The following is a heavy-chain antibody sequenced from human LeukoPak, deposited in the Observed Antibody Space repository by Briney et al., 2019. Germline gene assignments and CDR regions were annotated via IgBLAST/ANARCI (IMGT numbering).Heavy chain of an antibody. CDR3: TTFFWSSYYSDYYYYYMDV. V-gene: IGHV3-15*01. J-gene: IGHJ6*03. Sequence: GGSLRLSCAASGFTVSSNYMSWVRQAPGKGLEWVGHIKTKADGGTTDYAAPVRGRFTISRDDSKNTLYLQMNSLKTEDTALYYCTTFFWSSYYSDYYYYYMDVWGKGTTVTVSS. D-gene: IGHD3-3*01. CDR2: IKTKADGGTT. CDR1: GFTVSSNY.